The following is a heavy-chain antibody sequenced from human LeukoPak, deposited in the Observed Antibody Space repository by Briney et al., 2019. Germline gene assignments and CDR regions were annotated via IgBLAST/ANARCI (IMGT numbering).Heavy chain of an antibody. Sequence: ASVKVSCKASGGTFSSYAISWVRQAPGQGLEWMGGIIPIFGTANYAQKFQGRVTITTDESTSTAYMELSSLRSEDTAVYYCARDQRYGHKNFDYWGQGTLVTVSS. D-gene: IGHD5-18*01. CDR2: IIPIFGTA. CDR1: GGTFSSYA. V-gene: IGHV1-69*05. J-gene: IGHJ4*02. CDR3: ARDQRYGHKNFDY.